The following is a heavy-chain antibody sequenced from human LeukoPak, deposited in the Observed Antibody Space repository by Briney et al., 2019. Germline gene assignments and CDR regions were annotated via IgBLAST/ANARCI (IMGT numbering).Heavy chain of an antibody. J-gene: IGHJ4*02. CDR1: GFIFSNYW. V-gene: IGHV3-74*01. Sequence: GGSLRLTCAASGFIFSNYWMHWVRQAPGKGLVWVSRIDNDGSSTVYADSVMGRFTISRDNSKNTLSLQMNSLRAEDTAVYYCARRPAGGARFFDYWGQGSLVTVSS. CDR2: IDNDGSST. D-gene: IGHD3-10*01. CDR3: ARRPAGGARFFDY.